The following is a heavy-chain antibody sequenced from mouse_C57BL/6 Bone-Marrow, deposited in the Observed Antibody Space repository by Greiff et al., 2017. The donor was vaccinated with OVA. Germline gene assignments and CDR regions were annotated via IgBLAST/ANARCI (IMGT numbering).Heavy chain of an antibody. V-gene: IGHV15-2*01. CDR1: DSEVFPIAY. CDR2: ILPSIGRT. Sequence: VQLQQSGSELRSPGSSVKLSCKDFDSEVFPIAYMSWVRQKPGHGFEWIGGILPSIGRTIYGEKFEDKATLDADTLSNTAYLELNSLTSEDSAIYYCARPSLLNIIKRYFDVWGTGTTVTVSS. J-gene: IGHJ1*03. CDR3: ARPSLLNIIKRYFDV. D-gene: IGHD2-10*01.